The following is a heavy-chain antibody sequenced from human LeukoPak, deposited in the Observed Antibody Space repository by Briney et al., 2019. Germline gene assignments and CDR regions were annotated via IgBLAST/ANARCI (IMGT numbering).Heavy chain of an antibody. CDR2: ISGRTDDT. CDR1: GFTFNTCA. J-gene: IGHJ4*02. V-gene: IGHV3-23*01. Sequence: GGSLRLSCAASGFTFNTCAMSWVRQAPGKGMERVSAISGRTDDTYYADSVKGRFTISRDNSKNTLYLQMDSLRAENTAVYYCAKCGSSGWHLIDYWGQGTRVTVSS. CDR3: AKCGSSGWHLIDY. D-gene: IGHD6-19*01.